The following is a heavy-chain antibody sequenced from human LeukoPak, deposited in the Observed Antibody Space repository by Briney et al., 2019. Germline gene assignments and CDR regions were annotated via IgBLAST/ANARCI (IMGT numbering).Heavy chain of an antibody. Sequence: ASVKVSCKASGYTFTSYGISWVRQATGQGLEWMGWISAYNGNTNYAQKLQGRVTMTTDTSTSTAYMELRSLRSDDTAVYYCARAREQWLVRYYFDYWGQGTLVTVSS. CDR1: GYTFTSYG. CDR2: ISAYNGNT. CDR3: ARAREQWLVRYYFDY. V-gene: IGHV1-18*01. D-gene: IGHD6-19*01. J-gene: IGHJ4*02.